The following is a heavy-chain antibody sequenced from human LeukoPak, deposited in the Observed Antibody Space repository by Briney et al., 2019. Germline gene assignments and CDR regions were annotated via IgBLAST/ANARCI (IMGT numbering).Heavy chain of an antibody. Sequence: GGSLRLSCAASGFTVSSNYMSWVRQAPGKGLEWVSVISYDGSNKYYADSVKGRFTISRDNSKNTLFLLMNSLRAEDTAVYYCARPRYTSGWSDFDYWGQGTLVTVSS. D-gene: IGHD6-19*01. V-gene: IGHV3-30*03. CDR1: GFTVSSNY. J-gene: IGHJ4*02. CDR3: ARPRYTSGWSDFDY. CDR2: ISYDGSNK.